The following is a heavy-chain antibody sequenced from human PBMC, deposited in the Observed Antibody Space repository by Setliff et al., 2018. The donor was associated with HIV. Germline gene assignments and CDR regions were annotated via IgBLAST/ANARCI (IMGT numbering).Heavy chain of an antibody. D-gene: IGHD5-12*01. CDR2: IDHIGST. J-gene: IGHJ4*02. Sequence: SETLSLTCAVSGYSISNGYYWAWIRQPPGKGLEWIGSIDHIGSTYYNPSLKGRVTISVDTSKNQFSLRLRAVTAADTAIYYCARLYSPPRGFDFWGQGTLVTV. CDR1: GYSISNGYY. V-gene: IGHV4-38-2*01. CDR3: ARLYSPPRGFDF.